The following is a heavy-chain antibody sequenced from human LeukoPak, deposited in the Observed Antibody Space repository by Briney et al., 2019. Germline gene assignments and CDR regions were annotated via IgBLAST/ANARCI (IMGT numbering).Heavy chain of an antibody. J-gene: IGHJ4*02. CDR2: IRYDGSNK. D-gene: IGHD6-19*01. CDR1: GFTFSSYG. Sequence: QSGGSLRLSCAASGFTFSSYGMHWVRQAPGKGLEWVAFIRYDGSNKYYADSVKGRFTISRDNSKNTLYLQMNSLRPEDTAVYYCAKDRGELQWLDDYWGQGTLVTVSS. CDR3: AKDRGELQWLDDY. V-gene: IGHV3-30*02.